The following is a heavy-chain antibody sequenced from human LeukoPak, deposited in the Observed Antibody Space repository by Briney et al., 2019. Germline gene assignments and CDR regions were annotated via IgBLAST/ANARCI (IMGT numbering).Heavy chain of an antibody. J-gene: IGHJ4*02. Sequence: SETLSLTCAVYGGSFSGYYWSWIRQPPGKGLEWIGEINHSGSTNYNPSLKSRVTISVDTSKNQFSLKLSSVTAADTAVYYCARALNWNYHYWGQGTLVTVSS. D-gene: IGHD1-7*01. V-gene: IGHV4-34*01. CDR2: INHSGST. CDR1: GGSFSGYY. CDR3: ARALNWNYHY.